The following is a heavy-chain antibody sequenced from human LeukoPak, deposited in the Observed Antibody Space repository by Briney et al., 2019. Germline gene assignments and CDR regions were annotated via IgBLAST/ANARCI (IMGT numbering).Heavy chain of an antibody. J-gene: IGHJ5*02. CDR2: ISYGGIT. Sequence: SETLSLTCTVSGDSIRSHYLNWLRQPPGKGLEWIGYISYGGITNYNPSLKSRITLSVDTSKNQFSLNLSSVTAADTAVYFCARDLVTRSPGSWFDPWGQGILVTVSS. V-gene: IGHV4-59*11. CDR3: ARDLVTRSPGSWFDP. CDR1: GDSIRSHY. D-gene: IGHD1-26*01.